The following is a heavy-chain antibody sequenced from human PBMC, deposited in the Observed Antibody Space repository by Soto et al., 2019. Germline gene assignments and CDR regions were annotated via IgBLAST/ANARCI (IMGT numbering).Heavy chain of an antibody. CDR1: GYTFTGYY. CDR3: ARDMVRGVIRDYYYYGMDV. V-gene: IGHV1-2*04. D-gene: IGHD3-10*01. J-gene: IGHJ6*02. Sequence: ASMKVSCKASGYTFTGYYMHWVRQAPGQGLEWMGWINPNSGGTNYAQKFQGWVTMTRDTSISTAYMELSRLRSDDTAVYYCARDMVRGVIRDYYYYGMDVWGQGTTVTVSS. CDR2: INPNSGGT.